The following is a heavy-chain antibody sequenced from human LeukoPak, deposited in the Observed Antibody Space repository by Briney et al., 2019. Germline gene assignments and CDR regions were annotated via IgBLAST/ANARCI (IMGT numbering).Heavy chain of an antibody. V-gene: IGHV4-39*01. D-gene: IGHD6-13*01. J-gene: IGHJ4*02. Sequence: SESLSLTCTVSGGSISSSSYYWGWLRQPPGKGLEWIVSIYYSGSTYYNPSLKSRVTISVNTSKNQVSLKLSTVTAADTAVYYCARRAREGIAAADDFDYWGQGTLVTVSS. CDR2: IYYSGST. CDR3: ARRAREGIAAADDFDY. CDR1: GGSISSSSYY.